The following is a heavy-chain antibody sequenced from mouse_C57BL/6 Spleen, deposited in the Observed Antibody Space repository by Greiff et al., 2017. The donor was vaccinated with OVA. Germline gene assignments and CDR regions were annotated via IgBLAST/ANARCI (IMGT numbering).Heavy chain of an antibody. CDR3: ARSGKIYYDFY. D-gene: IGHD2-4*01. Sequence: VQLQQSGAELVKPGASVKLSCTASGFNIKDYYMHWVKQRTEQGLEWIGRIDPEDGEPKYAPKFQGKATITADTSSNTAYLQLSSLTSEDSAVYYCARSGKIYYDFYWGQGTTLTVSS. CDR1: GFNIKDYY. V-gene: IGHV14-2*01. J-gene: IGHJ2*01. CDR2: IDPEDGEP.